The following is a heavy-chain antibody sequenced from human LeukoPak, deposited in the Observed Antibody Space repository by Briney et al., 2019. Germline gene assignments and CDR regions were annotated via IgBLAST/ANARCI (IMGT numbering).Heavy chain of an antibody. CDR3: ARTYYDYVWGSYRPWYFDY. V-gene: IGHV4-59*01. J-gene: IGHJ4*02. Sequence: SETLSLTCTVSGGSISSYYWSWIRQPPGRGLEWIGYIYYSGSTNYNPSLKSRVTISVDTSKNQFSLKLSSVTAADTAVYYCARTYYDYVWGSYRPWYFDYWGQGTLVTVSS. D-gene: IGHD3-16*02. CDR2: IYYSGST. CDR1: GGSISSYY.